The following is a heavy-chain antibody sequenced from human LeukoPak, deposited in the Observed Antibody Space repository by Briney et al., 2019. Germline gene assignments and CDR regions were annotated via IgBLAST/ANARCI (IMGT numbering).Heavy chain of an antibody. CDR3: VAARADFDY. CDR2: INSDGTST. Sequence: GSLRLSCAASGVTLSSYWMHWVRQAPGKGLVWVSRINSDGTSTTYADPVKGRFTISRDTAKNSLYLQMNSLRAEDTAVYYCVAARADFDYWGQGTLATVSS. V-gene: IGHV3-74*01. D-gene: IGHD2-15*01. CDR1: GVTLSSYW. J-gene: IGHJ4*02.